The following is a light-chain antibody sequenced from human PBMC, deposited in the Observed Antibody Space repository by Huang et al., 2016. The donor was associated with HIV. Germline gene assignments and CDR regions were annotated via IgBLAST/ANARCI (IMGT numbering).Light chain of an antibody. J-gene: IGKJ2*01. Sequence: EIVLTQSPGTLSLSPGERATLSCRASQRVSSSYLAWYQQKPGQAPRLISYGASSRATGIPDRFSGSGSGTDFTLTISRLEPEDFAVYYCQQYGGSPYTFGQGTKLEIK. CDR3: QQYGGSPYT. CDR2: GAS. V-gene: IGKV3-20*01. CDR1: QRVSSSY.